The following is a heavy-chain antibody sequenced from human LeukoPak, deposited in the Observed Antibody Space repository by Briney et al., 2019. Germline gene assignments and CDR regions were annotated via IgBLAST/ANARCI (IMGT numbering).Heavy chain of an antibody. J-gene: IGHJ4*02. CDR3: AGDVPLTLYHYDFHLY. D-gene: IGHD3-3*01. V-gene: IGHV4-34*01. CDR1: GGSFSGYY. CDR2: INHSGST. Sequence: SETLSLTCAVYGGSFSGYYWSWIRQPPGKGLEWIGEINHSGSTNYNPSLKSRVTTSVDTSKNQFSLKLSSVTAADTAVYYCAGDVPLTLYHYDFHLYWGQGTLVTVSS.